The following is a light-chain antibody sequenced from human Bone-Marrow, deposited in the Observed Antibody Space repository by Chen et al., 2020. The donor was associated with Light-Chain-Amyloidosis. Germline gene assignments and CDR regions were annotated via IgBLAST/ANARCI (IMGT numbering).Light chain of an antibody. Sequence: QSVLTQPPSVSGAPGQKVTISCTGSSSNIGAGYDVHWYQQFPGTAPKPLIFGNNIRPSGVPDRFSGSKSGTSASLAITGLQAEDEADYDCQSYDSSLSGWVFGGGTKLTVL. CDR3: QSYDSSLSGWV. J-gene: IGLJ3*02. V-gene: IGLV1-40*01. CDR1: SSNIGAGYD. CDR2: GNN.